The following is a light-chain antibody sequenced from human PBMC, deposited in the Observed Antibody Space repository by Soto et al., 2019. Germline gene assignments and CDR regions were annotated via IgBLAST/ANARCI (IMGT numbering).Light chain of an antibody. CDR3: QQSYSAPLT. V-gene: IGKV1-39*01. Sequence: DIQMTQSPSSLSAAVGDRLTITCRASQSISTYLNWFQQKPGKAPDLLIYAASSLRSGVPSRFSGSGSGTDFTLTISSLQPEDFATYYCQQSYSAPLTVGGGTKVDIK. J-gene: IGKJ4*01. CDR1: QSISTY. CDR2: AAS.